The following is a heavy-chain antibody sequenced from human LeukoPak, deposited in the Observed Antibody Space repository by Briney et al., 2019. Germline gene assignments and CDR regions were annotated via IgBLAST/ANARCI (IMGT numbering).Heavy chain of an antibody. D-gene: IGHD3-9*01. CDR1: GFTFSSYW. CDR2: INSDGSST. CDR3: ARVWYYDILTGYSPFDY. Sequence: PGGSLRLSCAASGFTFSSYWMHWVRQAPGKGLVWVSRINSDGSSTSYADSVKGRFTISRDNPKNTLYLQMNSLRAEDTAVYYCARVWYYDILTGYSPFDYWGQGTLVTVSS. V-gene: IGHV3-74*01. J-gene: IGHJ4*02.